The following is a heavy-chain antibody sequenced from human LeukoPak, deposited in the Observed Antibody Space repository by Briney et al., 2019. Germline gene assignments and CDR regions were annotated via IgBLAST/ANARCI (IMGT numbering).Heavy chain of an antibody. CDR2: ISYDGSNK. D-gene: IGHD6-13*01. CDR1: GFTFSSYA. Sequence: PGGSLRLSCAASGFTFSSYAMHWVRQAPGKGLEWVAVISYDGSNKYYADSVKGRFTISRDNAKNSLYLQMNSLRAEDTAVYYCARDRSVAAAGAFDIWGQGTMVTVSS. CDR3: ARDRSVAAAGAFDI. V-gene: IGHV3-30-3*01. J-gene: IGHJ3*02.